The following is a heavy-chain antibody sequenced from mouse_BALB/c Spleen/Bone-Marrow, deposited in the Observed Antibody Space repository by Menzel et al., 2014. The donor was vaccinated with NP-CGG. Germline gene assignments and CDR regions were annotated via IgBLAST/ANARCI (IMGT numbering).Heavy chain of an antibody. CDR1: GFTFSSFG. CDR3: ARKGAMITHYYAMDY. J-gene: IGHJ4*01. Sequence: EVKLEESGGGLVQPGGSRQLSCAASGFTFSSFGMHWVRQAPEKGLEWVAYISNGSSTIYYADTVKGRFTISRDNPKNTLCLQMTSLRSEDTAMYYCARKGAMITHYYAMDYWGQGTSVTVAS. D-gene: IGHD2-4*01. CDR2: ISNGSSTI. V-gene: IGHV5-17*02.